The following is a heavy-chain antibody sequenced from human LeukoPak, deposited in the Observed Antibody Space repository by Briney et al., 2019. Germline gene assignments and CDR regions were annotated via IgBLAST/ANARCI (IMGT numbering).Heavy chain of an antibody. CDR2: IYYSGST. CDR1: GGSISSYY. CDR3: ARDLMGITIFGVDTNPAFDI. V-gene: IGHV4-59*01. D-gene: IGHD3-3*01. J-gene: IGHJ3*02. Sequence: SETLSLTCTVSGGSISSYYWSWIRQPPGKGLEWIGYIYYSGSTNYNPSLKSRVTISVDTSKNQFSLKLSSVTAADTAVYYCARDLMGITIFGVDTNPAFDIWGQGTMVTVSS.